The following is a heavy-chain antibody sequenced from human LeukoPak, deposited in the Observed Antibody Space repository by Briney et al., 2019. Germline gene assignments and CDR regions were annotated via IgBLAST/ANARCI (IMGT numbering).Heavy chain of an antibody. J-gene: IGHJ4*02. CDR1: GYSISSSNW. CDR2: IYYSGST. V-gene: IGHV4-28*01. CDR3: ARTIQHYYGSSGFLPFDY. Sequence: SETLSLTCAVSGYSISSSNWWGWIRQPPGEGLEWIGYIYYSGSTYYNPSLKSRVTMSVDTSKNQFSLKLSSVTAVDTAVYYCARTIQHYYGSSGFLPFDYWGQGTLVTVSS. D-gene: IGHD3-22*01.